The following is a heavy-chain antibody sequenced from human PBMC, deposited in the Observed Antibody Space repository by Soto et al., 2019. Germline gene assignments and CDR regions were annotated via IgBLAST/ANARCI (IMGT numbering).Heavy chain of an antibody. CDR2: ISSSSSTI. Sequence: GGSLRRSCAASGLNLSSYSMNLVRQAPGKGLEWVSYISSSSSTIYYADSVKGRFTISRDNAKNSLYLQMNSLRDEDTAVYYCARELSLTTAWYFDLWGRGNLVTVSS. J-gene: IGHJ2*01. CDR1: GLNLSSYS. V-gene: IGHV3-48*02. CDR3: ARELSLTTAWYFDL. D-gene: IGHD4-17*01.